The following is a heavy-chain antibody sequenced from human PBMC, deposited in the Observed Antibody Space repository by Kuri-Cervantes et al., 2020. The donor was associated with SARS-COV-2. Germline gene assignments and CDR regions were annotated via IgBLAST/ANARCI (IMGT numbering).Heavy chain of an antibody. CDR2: ISSSSSYT. Sequence: GESLKISCAASGFTFSDYYMSWIRQAPGKGLEWVPYISSSSSYTNYADSVKGRFTISRDNAKNSLYLQMNSLRAEDTAVYYCARGQQLIDYWGQGTLVTVSS. CDR1: GFTFSDYY. V-gene: IGHV3-11*03. J-gene: IGHJ4*02. D-gene: IGHD6-13*01. CDR3: ARGQQLIDY.